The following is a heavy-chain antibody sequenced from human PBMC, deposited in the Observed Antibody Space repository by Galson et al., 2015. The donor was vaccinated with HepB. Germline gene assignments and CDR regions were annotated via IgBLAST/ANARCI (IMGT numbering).Heavy chain of an antibody. V-gene: IGHV1-18*04. Sequence: SVKVSCKASGYTFRNYGISWVRQAPGQGLEWMAWISTDTGDTNYAQKFQDRVTMTTDTFTTTASMELRNLRSDDTAVYYCARGQVRWYFDLWGRGTLVTVSS. CDR1: GYTFRNYG. CDR2: ISTDTGDT. CDR3: ARGQVRWYFDL. J-gene: IGHJ2*01.